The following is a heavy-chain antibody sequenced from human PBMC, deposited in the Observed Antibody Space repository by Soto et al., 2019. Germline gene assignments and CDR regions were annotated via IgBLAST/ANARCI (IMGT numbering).Heavy chain of an antibody. V-gene: IGHV4-39*01. J-gene: IGHJ6*02. Sequence: SETLSLTCTVSGGSISSSSYYWGWIRQPPGKGLEWIGSIYYSGSTYYNPSLKSRVTISVDTSKNQFSLKLSSVTAADTAVYYCARSYGDYYYYGMDVWGQGTTVTVSS. D-gene: IGHD4-17*01. CDR1: GGSISSSSYY. CDR2: IYYSGST. CDR3: ARSYGDYYYYGMDV.